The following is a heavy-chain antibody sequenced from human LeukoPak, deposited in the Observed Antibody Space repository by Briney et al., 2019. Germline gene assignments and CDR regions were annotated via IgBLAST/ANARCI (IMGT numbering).Heavy chain of an antibody. D-gene: IGHD3-10*01. CDR2: IYTSGST. CDR3: ARSLTGRGGMYYYYMDV. V-gene: IGHV4-61*02. CDR1: GGSISSGSYY. J-gene: IGHJ6*03. Sequence: SETLSLTCTVSGGSISSGSYYWSWIRQPAGKGLEYIGRIYTSGSTSYNPSLKSRVTISVDTSKNQFSLKLSSVTAAETAVYYCARSLTGRGGMYYYYMDVWGKGTTVTISS.